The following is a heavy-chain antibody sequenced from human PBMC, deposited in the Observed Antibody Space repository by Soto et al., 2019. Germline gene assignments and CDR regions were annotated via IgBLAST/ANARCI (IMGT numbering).Heavy chain of an antibody. J-gene: IGHJ3*02. Sequence: HPGGSLRLSCAASGFTFSSYGMHWVRQAPGKGLEWVAVISYDGSNKYYADSVKGRFTISRDNSKNTLYLQMNSLRAEDTAVYYCAKVSLIAVVPDVFDIWGQGTMVTVSS. CDR1: GFTFSSYG. CDR3: AKVSLIAVVPDVFDI. D-gene: IGHD6-19*01. CDR2: ISYDGSNK. V-gene: IGHV3-30*18.